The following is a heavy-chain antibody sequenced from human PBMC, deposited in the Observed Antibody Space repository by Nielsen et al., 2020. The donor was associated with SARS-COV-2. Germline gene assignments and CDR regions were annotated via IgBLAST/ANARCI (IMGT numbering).Heavy chain of an antibody. Sequence: GGSLTLPCSASGFTFAIYPIPWARHPQRQGLEWVSGIIWNSGSIGYADSVKGRFTISRDNAKNSLYLQMNSLRAEDTALYYCAARGYSYGYYWGQGTLVTVSS. CDR1: GFTFAIYP. D-gene: IGHD5-18*01. V-gene: IGHV3-9*01. CDR3: AARGYSYGYY. CDR2: IIWNSGSI. J-gene: IGHJ4*02.